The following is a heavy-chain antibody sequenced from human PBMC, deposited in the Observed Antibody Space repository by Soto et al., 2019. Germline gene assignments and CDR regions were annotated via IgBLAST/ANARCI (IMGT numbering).Heavy chain of an antibody. CDR3: ASGYGSIDH. CDR1: GGSISSGGYY. J-gene: IGHJ4*02. V-gene: IGHV4-31*03. Sequence: QVQLQESGPGLVKPSQTLSLTCTVSGGSISSGGYYWSWIRQHPGKGLEWIGYMYHSGSTYYNPSRYSRVTISVDTSKNEFSLKVSSVTAADPALYYCASGYGSIDHWGQGTLVTVSS. CDR2: MYHSGST. D-gene: IGHD2-2*03.